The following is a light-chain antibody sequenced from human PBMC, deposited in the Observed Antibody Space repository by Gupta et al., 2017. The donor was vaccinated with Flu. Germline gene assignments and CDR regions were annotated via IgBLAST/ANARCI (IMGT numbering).Light chain of an antibody. J-gene: IGKJ1*01. V-gene: IGKV1-5*03. Sequence: DIQLSQSPCTLYESVGDRVTITCRASHSISSWLAWYQQKPVKAPKLLIYKASSLESGVPSRFSGSGSGTEFTLTISSLQPDDFATYYCQQYNSYRTFGQGTKVEIK. CDR1: HSISSW. CDR2: KAS. CDR3: QQYNSYRT.